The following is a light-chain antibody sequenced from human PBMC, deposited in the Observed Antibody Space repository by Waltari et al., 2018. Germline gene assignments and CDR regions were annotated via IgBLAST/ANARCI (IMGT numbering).Light chain of an antibody. CDR1: QSVSIN. CDR2: DTS. Sequence: EIVLTQSPATLSLSPGQRATLSCRASQSVSINLGWYQQKLGQPPRLLIYDTSNRATGIPDRFSASGFGTDFTLTISSLEPEDFAVYFCQQTSSWPLTFGGRTKVEIK. J-gene: IGKJ4*01. V-gene: IGKV3-11*01. CDR3: QQTSSWPLT.